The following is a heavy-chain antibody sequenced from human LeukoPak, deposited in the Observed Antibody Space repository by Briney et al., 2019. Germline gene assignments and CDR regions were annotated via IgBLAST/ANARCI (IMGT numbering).Heavy chain of an antibody. V-gene: IGHV1-18*01. CDR2: ISAYKGNK. CDR3: SRRVIAVVPANPTSKRLDR. J-gene: IGHJ5*02. D-gene: IGHD2-2*01. Sequence: GAGAKLANNISADTVTSGRIIGVRGRPIQGKEWMVWISAYKGNKNSEQKLQGRVTMTTDTSTSTAYMEQRSLRSDDTAVYYCSRRVIAVVPANPTSKRLDRWGQGTMATVSS. CDR1: ADTVTSGR.